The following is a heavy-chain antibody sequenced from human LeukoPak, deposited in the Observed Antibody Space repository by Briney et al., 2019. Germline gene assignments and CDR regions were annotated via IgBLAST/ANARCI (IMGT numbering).Heavy chain of an antibody. CDR3: ARAGSYGTTWFDP. V-gene: IGHV4-31*03. J-gene: IGHJ5*02. Sequence: SQTLSLTCTVSGXSISSGGYYWSWIRQHPGKGLEWIGYIYYSGTTYYNPSLKSRLTISVDTSKNQFSLKLNSVTAADTAVYFCARAGSYGTTWFDPWGQGTLVTVSS. CDR2: IYYSGTT. D-gene: IGHD1-1*01. CDR1: GXSISSGGYY.